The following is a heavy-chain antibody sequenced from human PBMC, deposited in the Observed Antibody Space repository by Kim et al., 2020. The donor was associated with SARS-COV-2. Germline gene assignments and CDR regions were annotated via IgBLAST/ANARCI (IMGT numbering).Heavy chain of an antibody. V-gene: IGHV4-31*02. D-gene: IGHD2-15*01. J-gene: IGHJ4*02. CDR2: GST. CDR3: ARAVETFDY. Sequence: GSTYYIPSLKSRVTISVDTSKNQFSLKLSSVTAADTAVYYCARAVETFDYWGQGTLVTVSS.